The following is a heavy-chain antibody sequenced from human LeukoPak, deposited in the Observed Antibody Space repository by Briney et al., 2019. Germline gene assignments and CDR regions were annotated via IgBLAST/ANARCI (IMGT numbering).Heavy chain of an antibody. CDR1: GFTFSNSG. CDR2: IWYDGSNK. Sequence: PGRSLRLSCAASGFTFSNSGMHWVRQAPGKGLEWVAVIWYDGSNKYYADSVKGRFTISRDNSKNTLYLQMNSLRAEDTAVYYCARDLRPYYYYYGMDVWGQGTTVTVSS. V-gene: IGHV3-33*01. J-gene: IGHJ6*02. CDR3: ARDLRPYYYYYGMDV.